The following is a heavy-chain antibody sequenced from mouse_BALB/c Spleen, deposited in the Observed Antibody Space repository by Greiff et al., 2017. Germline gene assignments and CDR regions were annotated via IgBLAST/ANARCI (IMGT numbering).Heavy chain of an antibody. CDR3: ARSSTMITTTGYYYAMDY. CDR2: IYPGDGDT. V-gene: IGHV1-80*01. Sequence: QVQLQQSGAELVRPGSSVKISCKASGYAFSSYWMNWVKQRPGQGLEWIGQIYPGDGDTNYNGKFKGKATLTADKSSSTAYMQLSSLTSEDSAVYFCARSSTMITTTGYYYAMDYWGQGTSVTVSA. D-gene: IGHD2-4*01. J-gene: IGHJ4*01. CDR1: GYAFSSYW.